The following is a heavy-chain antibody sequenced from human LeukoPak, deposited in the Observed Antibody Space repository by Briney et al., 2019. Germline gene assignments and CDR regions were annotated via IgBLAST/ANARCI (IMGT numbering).Heavy chain of an antibody. CDR3: ARHKSPSYYYGMDV. CDR2: IYPGDSDT. J-gene: IGHJ6*02. V-gene: IGHV5-51*01. Sequence: GESLKISCKGSGYSFSAYWISWVRQMPGKGLEWMGIIYPGDSDTRYSPSFQGQVTISAEKSISTAYLQWSSPKASDTAMYYCARHKSPSYYYGMDVWGQGTTVTVSS. CDR1: GYSFSAYW.